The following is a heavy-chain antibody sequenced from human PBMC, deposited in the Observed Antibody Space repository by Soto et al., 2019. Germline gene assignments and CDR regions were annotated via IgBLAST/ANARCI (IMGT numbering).Heavy chain of an antibody. CDR1: GGTFSSYT. V-gene: IGHV1-69*02. CDR2: IIPILGIA. J-gene: IGHJ3*02. CDR3: ARVQYYYDSSGYLSGPRDDAFDI. D-gene: IGHD3-22*01. Sequence: ASLKVSCEASGGTFSSYTISWVRQAPGQGLEWMGRIIPILGIANYAQKFQGRVTITADKSTSTAYMELSSLRSEDTAVYYCARVQYYYDSSGYLSGPRDDAFDIWGQGTMVTVSS.